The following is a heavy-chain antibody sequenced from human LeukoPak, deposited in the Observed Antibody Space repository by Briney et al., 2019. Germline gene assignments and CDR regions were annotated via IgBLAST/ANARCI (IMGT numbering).Heavy chain of an antibody. CDR1: GCTFSSYS. V-gene: IGHV3-21*01. J-gene: IGHJ4*02. D-gene: IGHD5-18*01. Sequence: GGSLRLSCAASGCTFSSYSMSWVREAPGKGLEWVSSISSSSSYIYYADSVKGRFTISRDNSKNTLYLQMNSLRAEDTAVYYCARVVSGSYGPFDYWGQGTLVTVSS. CDR3: ARVVSGSYGPFDY. CDR2: ISSSSSYI.